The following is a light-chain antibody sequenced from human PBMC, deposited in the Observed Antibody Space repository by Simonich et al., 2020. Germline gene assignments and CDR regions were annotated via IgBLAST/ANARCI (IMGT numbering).Light chain of an antibody. Sequence: DIVMTQSPASLAVSLGVRATINCKSSQSVLYSSNNKNYLAWYPQKPGQPPKLLIYWASTRESGVPDRFSGSGSGTDFTLTISSLQAEDVAVYYCQQYYSTPLTFGGGTKVEIK. CDR3: QQYYSTPLT. J-gene: IGKJ4*01. CDR1: QSVLYSSNNKNY. V-gene: IGKV4-1*01. CDR2: WAS.